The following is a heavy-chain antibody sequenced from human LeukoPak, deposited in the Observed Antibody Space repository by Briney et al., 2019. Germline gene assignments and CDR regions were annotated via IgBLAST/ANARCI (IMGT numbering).Heavy chain of an antibody. CDR1: GFIFSSYA. J-gene: IGHJ4*02. D-gene: IGHD2-15*01. Sequence: GGSLRLSCAASGFIFSSYAMSWVRQPPGKGLEWASAISGSGGSTYYADSVKGRFTISRDNSKNTLYLQMNSLRAEDTAVYYCANYLGYCSGGSCFDYWGQGTLVTVSS. CDR3: ANYLGYCSGGSCFDY. CDR2: ISGSGGST. V-gene: IGHV3-23*01.